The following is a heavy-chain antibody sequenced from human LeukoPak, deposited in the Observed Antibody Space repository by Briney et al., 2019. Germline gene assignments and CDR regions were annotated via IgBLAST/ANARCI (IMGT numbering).Heavy chain of an antibody. D-gene: IGHD4-17*01. CDR3: AKDRSVTYYFDY. CDR1: GFTFSSYG. Sequence: GGSLRLSCAASGFTFSSYGMHWVRQAPGKGLEWVAVISYDGSNKYYADSVKGRFTISRDNSKNTLYLQMNSLRAEDTAAYYCAKDRSVTYYFDYWGQGTLVTVSS. J-gene: IGHJ4*02. CDR2: ISYDGSNK. V-gene: IGHV3-30*18.